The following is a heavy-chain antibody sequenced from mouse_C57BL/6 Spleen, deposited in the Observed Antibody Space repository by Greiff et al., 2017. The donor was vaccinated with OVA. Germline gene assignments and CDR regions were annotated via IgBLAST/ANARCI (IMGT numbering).Heavy chain of an antibody. CDR3: ARLYGPGYFDY. Sequence: VQLQQSGPELVKPGASVKISCKASGYAFSSSWMNWVKQRPGKGLEWIGRIYPGDGDTNYNGKFKGKATLTADKSSSTAYMQLSSLTSEDSAVYFCARLYGPGYFDYWGQGTTLTVSS. V-gene: IGHV1-82*01. CDR2: IYPGDGDT. CDR1: GYAFSSSW. D-gene: IGHD1-1*02. J-gene: IGHJ2*01.